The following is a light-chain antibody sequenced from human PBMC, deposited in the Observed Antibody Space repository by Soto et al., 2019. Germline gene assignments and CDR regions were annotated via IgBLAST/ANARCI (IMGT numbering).Light chain of an antibody. V-gene: IGLV2-14*01. Sequence: QSALTQPASVSGSPGQSITISCTGTSSDVGGYNYVSWYQQHPGKAPKLMIYDVSNRPSGVSNRFSGSKSGNTASLTISGLQAEDEADYYCSSYTSSSTSLVVFGGGTKLPVL. J-gene: IGLJ2*01. CDR3: SSYTSSSTSLVV. CDR2: DVS. CDR1: SSDVGGYNY.